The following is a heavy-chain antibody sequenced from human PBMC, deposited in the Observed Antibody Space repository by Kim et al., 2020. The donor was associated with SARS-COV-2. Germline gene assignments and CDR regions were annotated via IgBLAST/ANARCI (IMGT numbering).Heavy chain of an antibody. V-gene: IGHV3-23*01. CDR1: GFTFSSYA. Sequence: GGSLRLSCAASGFTFSSYAMSWVRQAPGKGLEWVSAISGSGGSTYYADSVKGRFTISRDNSKNTLYLQMNSLRAEDTAVYYCAKDPLTTDGLDDIAARTLGGQGTLVTVSS. CDR3: AKDPLTTDGLDDIAARTL. J-gene: IGHJ4*02. D-gene: IGHD6-6*01. CDR2: ISGSGGST.